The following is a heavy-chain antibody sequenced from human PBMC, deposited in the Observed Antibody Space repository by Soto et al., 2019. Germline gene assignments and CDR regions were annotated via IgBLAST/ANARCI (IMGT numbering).Heavy chain of an antibody. D-gene: IGHD3-10*01. J-gene: IGHJ6*02. CDR1: GVSISSGTYY. CDR3: AGQPTAGSYYDLGSYYYYYAMDV. Sequence: SETLSLTCTVSGVSISSGTYYWGWIRQPPGKGLEWIGHIYYSGSTYYNSSLKSRVTISLDTSKNQFSLKLSSVTAADTAVYYCAGQPTAGSYYDLGSYYYYYAMDVWGQGTTVTVSS. CDR2: IYYSGST. V-gene: IGHV4-30-4*08.